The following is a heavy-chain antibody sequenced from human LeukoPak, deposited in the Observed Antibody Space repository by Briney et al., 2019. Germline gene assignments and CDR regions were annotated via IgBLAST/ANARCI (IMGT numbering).Heavy chain of an antibody. J-gene: IGHJ3*02. D-gene: IGHD6-19*01. CDR1: GFTFSSYG. CDR2: IWYDGSNK. CDR3: ARDRGQWLVRDAFDI. Sequence: QPGGSLKPSCAAAGFTFSSYGMHWVRQAPGKGLEWVAVIWYDGSNKYYADSVKGRFTISRDNSKNTPYLQMNSLRAEDTAVYYCARDRGQWLVRDAFDIWGQGTMVTVSS. V-gene: IGHV3-33*08.